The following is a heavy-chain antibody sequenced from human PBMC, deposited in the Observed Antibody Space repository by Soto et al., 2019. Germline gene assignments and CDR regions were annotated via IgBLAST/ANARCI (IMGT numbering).Heavy chain of an antibody. CDR2: MIPYSGNT. J-gene: IGHJ6*02. CDR3: ASNGGRVWLRFADLALGGMDV. CDR1: GYTFTSYA. D-gene: IGHD5-12*01. V-gene: IGHV1-18*01. Sequence: AASVTVSWKASGYTFTSYAINWVRLATGQGFEWMGWMIPYSGNTYYAQKFQGRVTLTTDTSTSTAYMELRSLRSDDTVVYFCASNGGRVWLRFADLALGGMDVWGQGTTVTVSS.